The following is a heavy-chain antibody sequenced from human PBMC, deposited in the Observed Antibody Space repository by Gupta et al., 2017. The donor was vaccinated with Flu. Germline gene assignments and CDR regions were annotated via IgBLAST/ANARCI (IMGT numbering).Heavy chain of an antibody. J-gene: IGHJ3*02. D-gene: IGHD4-23*01. Sequence: EVQLVESGGGLVKPGGSLRLSCAASGFTFSSYNMNWVRQAPGKGLEWVSSISSSSSYIYYADSVKGRFTISRDNAKNSLYLQMNSLRAEDTAVYYCARDGNYGGNSYGAFDIWGQETMVTVSS. CDR3: ARDGNYGGNSYGAFDI. CDR1: GFTFSSYN. CDR2: ISSSSSYI. V-gene: IGHV3-21*01.